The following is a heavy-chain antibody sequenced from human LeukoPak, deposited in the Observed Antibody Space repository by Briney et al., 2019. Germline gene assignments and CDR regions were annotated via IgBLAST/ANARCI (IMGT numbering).Heavy chain of an antibody. J-gene: IGHJ6*04. Sequence: PGGSLRLSCAASGFTFSNAWMSWARQAPGKGLEWVGRVRSKSDAGTMDYAAHVEGRFTISRDDSKNMVYLDMNSLKTEDTAVYYCGGRRVWGNGTVVTVSS. CDR1: GFTFSNAW. D-gene: IGHD3-16*01. CDR2: VRSKSDAGTM. V-gene: IGHV3-15*01. CDR3: GGRRV.